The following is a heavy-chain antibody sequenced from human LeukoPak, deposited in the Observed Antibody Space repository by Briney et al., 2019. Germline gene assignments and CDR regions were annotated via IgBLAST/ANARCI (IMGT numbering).Heavy chain of an antibody. J-gene: IGHJ3*02. CDR1: GFTFSSYV. CDR2: IRYDGSNK. Sequence: PGGSLRLSCAASGFTFSSYVMHWVRQAPGKGLEWVAFIRYDGSNKYYADSVKGRFTISRDNSKNTLYLQMNSLRAEDTAVYYCAKDMVVAASDAFDIWGQGTMVTVSS. CDR3: AKDMVVAASDAFDI. D-gene: IGHD2-15*01. V-gene: IGHV3-30*02.